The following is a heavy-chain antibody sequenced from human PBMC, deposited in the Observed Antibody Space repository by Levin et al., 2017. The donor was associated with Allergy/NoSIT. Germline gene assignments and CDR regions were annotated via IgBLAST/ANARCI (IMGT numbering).Heavy chain of an antibody. J-gene: IGHJ4*02. CDR1: GFTFSSYA. Sequence: PGGSLRLSCAASGFTFSSYAMHWVRQAPGKGLEWVAVISYDGSNKYYADSVKGRFTISRDNSKNTLYLQMNSLRAEDTAVYYCARDEGVDIVVVPAAIDYWGQGTLVTVSS. V-gene: IGHV3-30-3*01. CDR2: ISYDGSNK. CDR3: ARDEGVDIVVVPAAIDY. D-gene: IGHD2-2*01.